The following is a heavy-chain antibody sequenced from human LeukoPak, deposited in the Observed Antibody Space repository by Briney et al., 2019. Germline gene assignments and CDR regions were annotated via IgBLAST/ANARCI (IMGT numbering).Heavy chain of an antibody. D-gene: IGHD3-10*01. Sequence: GGSLRLSCAASGFPFSNYWMHWGRQAPGKGLVWLSHITIDGSGTSYADSVKGRFTISRDNAKYTLYLQMNSLRAEDTAVYYCAKDQGARYYGSGSSWFDPWGQGTLVTVSS. CDR2: ITIDGSGT. J-gene: IGHJ5*02. CDR3: AKDQGARYYGSGSSWFDP. CDR1: GFPFSNYW. V-gene: IGHV3-74*01.